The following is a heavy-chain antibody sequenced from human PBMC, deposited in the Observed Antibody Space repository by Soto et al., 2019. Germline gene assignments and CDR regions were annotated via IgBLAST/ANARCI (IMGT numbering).Heavy chain of an antibody. Sequence: QVQLEQSGAEVKKPGSSVKVSCKASGGTFSNYAISWVRQAPGQGLEWMGGIMPIFRTPDYAQKFQGRVTFTADQSTRTAYMELSGLRSDDTAVYYWARDKDRLQLRGNYYYNFHVWGHGTKVPSSS. CDR3: ARDKDRLQLRGNYYYNFHV. J-gene: IGHJ6*02. CDR1: GGTFSNYA. CDR2: IMPIFRTP. V-gene: IGHV1-69*12. D-gene: IGHD4-4*01.